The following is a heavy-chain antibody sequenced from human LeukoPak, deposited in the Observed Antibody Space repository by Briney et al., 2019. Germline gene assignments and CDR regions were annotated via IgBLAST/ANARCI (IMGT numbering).Heavy chain of an antibody. J-gene: IGHJ6*03. D-gene: IGHD3-22*01. CDR3: ARVRKEVPPTYYYDSSGPTGYYYYYMDV. CDR1: GFTFSSYA. Sequence: GGSLRLSCAASGFTFSSYAMSWVRQAPGKGLEWVSAISGSGGSTYYADSVKGRFTISRDNSKNTLYLQMNSLRSEDTAVYYCARVRKEVPPTYYYDSSGPTGYYYYYMDVWGKGTTVTVSS. V-gene: IGHV3-23*01. CDR2: ISGSGGST.